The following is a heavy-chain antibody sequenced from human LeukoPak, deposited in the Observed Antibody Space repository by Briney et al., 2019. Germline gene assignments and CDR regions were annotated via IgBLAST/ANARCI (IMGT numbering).Heavy chain of an antibody. Sequence: SQTLPLTCAISGDSVSSNSAAWNWIRQSPSRGLEWLGRTYYRSKWYNDYAVSVKSRITINPDTSKNQFSLQLNSVTPEDTAVYYCARQAGSWYMYRYDYWGQGTLVTVSS. CDR3: ARQAGSWYMYRYDY. CDR2: TYYRSKWYN. CDR1: GDSVSSNSAA. J-gene: IGHJ4*02. D-gene: IGHD6-13*01. V-gene: IGHV6-1*01.